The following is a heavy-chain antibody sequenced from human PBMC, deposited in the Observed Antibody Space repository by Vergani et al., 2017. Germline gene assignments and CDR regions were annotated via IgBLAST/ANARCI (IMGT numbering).Heavy chain of an antibody. J-gene: IGHJ4*02. V-gene: IGHV4-59*01. Sequence: QVQLQESGPGLVKPSETLSLTCTVSGCSISSYYLSWIRQPPGKGLEWIGYIYYSGSTNYNPSLKSRVTISVDTSKNQFSLKLSSVTAADTAVYYCARDFAGGIDYWGQGTLVTVSS. CDR3: ARDFAGGIDY. CDR1: GCSISSYY. D-gene: IGHD3-16*01. CDR2: IYYSGST.